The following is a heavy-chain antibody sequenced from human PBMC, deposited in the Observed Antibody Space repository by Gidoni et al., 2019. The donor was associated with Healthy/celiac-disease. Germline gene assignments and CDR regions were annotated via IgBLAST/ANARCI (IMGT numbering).Heavy chain of an antibody. CDR1: GYTFTSYD. J-gene: IGHJ4*02. CDR2: LNPNSGNT. Sequence: QVQLVQSGAEGKKPGASVKVSCKASGYTFTSYDSNWVRQATGQGLEWMGWLNPNSGNTVYAQKFQGRVTMTRNTSIITAYMELSSLRSEDTAVYYCARGHQYCSGGSCYPSPNFDSWGQGTLVTVSS. V-gene: IGHV1-8*01. D-gene: IGHD2-15*01. CDR3: ARGHQYCSGGSCYPSPNFDS.